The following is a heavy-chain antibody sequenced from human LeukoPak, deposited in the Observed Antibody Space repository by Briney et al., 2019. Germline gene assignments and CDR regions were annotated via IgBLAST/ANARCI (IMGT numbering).Heavy chain of an antibody. CDR3: TRDRSRAEDD. CDR2: INQGGSAK. V-gene: IGHV3-7*01. CDR1: GFTFSGHW. Sequence: PGGSLRLSCAASGFTFSGHWMSWVRQAPGKGLEWVANINQGGSAKYYVDSVKGRFTIPRDNANNLLYLQMNSLRGEDTAVYYCTRDRSRAEDDWGQGTLVTVSS. D-gene: IGHD1-14*01. J-gene: IGHJ4*02.